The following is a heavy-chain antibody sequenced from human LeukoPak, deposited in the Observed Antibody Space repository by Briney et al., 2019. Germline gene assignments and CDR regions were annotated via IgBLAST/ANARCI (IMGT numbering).Heavy chain of an antibody. CDR2: FTVSGGNT. J-gene: IGHJ4*02. CDR3: ARGDGLWFGELFTY. D-gene: IGHD3-10*01. CDR1: GFTFSNYA. Sequence: GGSLRLSCAASGFTFSNYAMSWARQAPGKGLEWVSSFTVSGGNTHYADSVKGRCTISRDNSKNTLYLQINNLRAEDTAVYYCARGDGLWFGELFTYWGQGTPVTVSS. V-gene: IGHV3-23*01.